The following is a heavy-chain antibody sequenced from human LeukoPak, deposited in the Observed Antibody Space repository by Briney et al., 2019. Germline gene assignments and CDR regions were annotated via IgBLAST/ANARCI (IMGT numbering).Heavy chain of an antibody. CDR1: GGSISSYY. CDR2: IYYTGST. CDR3: ARERYYYYYMDV. J-gene: IGHJ6*03. Sequence: SETLSLTCTVSGGSISSYYWSWIRQPPGKGLEWIGYIYYTGSTNYNPSLKSRVTISLDTPKNQFSLKLSSVTAADTAVYYCARERYYYYYMDVWGKGTTVTISS. V-gene: IGHV4-59*01.